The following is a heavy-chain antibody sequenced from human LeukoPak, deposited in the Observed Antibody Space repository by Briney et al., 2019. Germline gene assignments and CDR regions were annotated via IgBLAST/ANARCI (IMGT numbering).Heavy chain of an antibody. CDR2: IFYTGAT. CDR1: GGSINIIDYY. D-gene: IGHD1-26*01. CDR3: ARHVGYGGSYGEFDI. V-gene: IGHV4-39*01. J-gene: IGHJ3*02. Sequence: PSETLSLTCTVSGGSINIIDYYWSWIRQPPGKGLEWIGSIFYTGATYYNPSLKTRVTISVDTSKNQFSLKLSSVTAADTAVFYCARHVGYGGSYGEFDIWGQGTMVTVSS.